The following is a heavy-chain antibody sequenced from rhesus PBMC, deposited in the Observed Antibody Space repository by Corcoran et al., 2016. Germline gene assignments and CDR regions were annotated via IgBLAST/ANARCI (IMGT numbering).Heavy chain of an antibody. D-gene: IGHD4-29*01. J-gene: IGHJ4*01. CDR3: ARRPGSASFDY. V-gene: IGHV4-99*01. CDR1: GYSLSSGFY. Sequence: QVQLQESGPGLVKPSETLSLTCAVSGYSLSSGFYWAWIRPPPGKGLEYIGYIRGTGGTTYYNPSLKSRVTISKDTSNNRFSLKLNSVTAADTAVYYCARRPGSASFDYWGQGVLVTVSS. CDR2: IRGTGGTT.